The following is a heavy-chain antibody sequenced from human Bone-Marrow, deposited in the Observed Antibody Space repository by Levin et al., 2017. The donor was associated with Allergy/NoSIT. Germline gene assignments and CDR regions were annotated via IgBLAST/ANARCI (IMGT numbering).Heavy chain of an antibody. Sequence: GGSLRLSCVASGFTFDDYAMHWVRQAPGKGLEWVSLVSWDGGSTYYADSVKGRFSISRDNTKNSLYRHMNSLRPEYTALYYCATAMEASSLCDSWGQGTLVTVSS. D-gene: IGHD6-6*01. CDR2: VSWDGGST. CDR3: ATAMEASSLCDS. V-gene: IGHV3-43D*03. CDR1: GFTFDDYA. J-gene: IGHJ4*02.